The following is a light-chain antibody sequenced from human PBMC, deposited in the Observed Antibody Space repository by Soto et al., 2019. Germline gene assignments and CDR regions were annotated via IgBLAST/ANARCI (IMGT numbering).Light chain of an antibody. V-gene: IGKV2-30*02. CDR2: KVS. J-gene: IGKJ5*01. Sequence: VIRQTPLSLPVTRLHPASISRWSNQSLVHSDGIAYFSWFQQRPGRSPRRLIYKVSNRDSGVPARFSGSGSGTDFALKISRVEAEDVGVYYCMQGTHWPITFGQGTRLEIK. CDR1: QSLVHSDGIAY. CDR3: MQGTHWPIT.